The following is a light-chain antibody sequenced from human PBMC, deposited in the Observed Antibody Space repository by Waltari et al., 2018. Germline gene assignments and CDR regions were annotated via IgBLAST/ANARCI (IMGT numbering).Light chain of an antibody. CDR3: CSDAGSYIYV. CDR1: TSAVGGYDH. CDR2: DVI. J-gene: IGLJ1*01. V-gene: IGLV2-11*01. Sequence: QSALTQPRSVPGPPGQSTPIPCVGTTSAVGGYDHVSWYQQYQGKPPKPTIYDVIKPPSGVPDRFSGTKSANTTSLTSSVLQAEDEADYYCCSDAGSYIYVFGRGTKVTVL.